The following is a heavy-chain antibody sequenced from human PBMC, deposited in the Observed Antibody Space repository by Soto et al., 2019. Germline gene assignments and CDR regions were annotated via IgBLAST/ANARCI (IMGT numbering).Heavy chain of an antibody. J-gene: IGHJ4*02. CDR3: ARAVSGYYFDY. D-gene: IGHD5-12*01. CDR1: AGSLSSYY. Sequence: SDTLSLTCTVSAGSLSSYYWNWIRQPPGKGLEWIGYTYYSGSTNYNPSLKSRVTISIDTSKNQFSLILSSVTAADTDVYYCARAVSGYYFDYWGQGTMVTVSS. V-gene: IGHV4-59*01. CDR2: TYYSGST.